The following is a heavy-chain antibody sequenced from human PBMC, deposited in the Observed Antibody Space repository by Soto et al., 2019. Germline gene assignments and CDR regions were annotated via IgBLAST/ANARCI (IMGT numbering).Heavy chain of an antibody. CDR1: GFNYDAYA. Sequence: GGSMRLSCTFSGFNYDAYALSWVRQAPGKGLEWVSTINSNGVDTHYPDSVKGRFIISRDNSRNTLDLHMSSLRAEDTALYYCVSWVSAHFDYWGQGTMVTVSS. CDR2: INSNGVDT. CDR3: VSWVSAHFDY. J-gene: IGHJ4*02. V-gene: IGHV3-23*01. D-gene: IGHD2-8*01.